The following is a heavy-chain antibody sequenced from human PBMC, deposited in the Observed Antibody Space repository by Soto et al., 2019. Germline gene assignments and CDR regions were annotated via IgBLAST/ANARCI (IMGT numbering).Heavy chain of an antibody. CDR1: GGSFSGYY. CDR2: INHSGST. V-gene: IGHV4-34*01. J-gene: IGHJ6*02. Sequence: QVHLQQWGAGLLKPSETLSLTCAVYGGSFSGYYWSWIRQPPGKGLEWIGEINHSGSTNYNPSLKSRVTISVDTSKNQFSLKLSSVTAADTAVYYCARAPLLYSSSWYSGGWYSPYYYYGMDVWGQGTTVTVSS. D-gene: IGHD6-19*01. CDR3: ARAPLLYSSSWYSGGWYSPYYYYGMDV.